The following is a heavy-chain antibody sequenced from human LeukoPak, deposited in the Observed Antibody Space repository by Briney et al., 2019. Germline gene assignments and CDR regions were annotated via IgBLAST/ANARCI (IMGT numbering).Heavy chain of an antibody. CDR3: ARGRAAGTFWLDY. Sequence: ASVKVSCKASGYTFSSYGISWVRQAPGQGLEWMGWISGNNGNTNYAQKVQGRVTMTTDTSTSTAYMELRSLRSDDAAVYYCARGRAAGTFWLDYWGQGTLVTVSS. D-gene: IGHD6-13*01. CDR1: GYTFSSYG. CDR2: ISGNNGNT. V-gene: IGHV1-18*01. J-gene: IGHJ4*02.